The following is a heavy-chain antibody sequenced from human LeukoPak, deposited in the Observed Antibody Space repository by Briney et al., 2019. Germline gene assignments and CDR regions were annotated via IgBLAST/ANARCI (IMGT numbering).Heavy chain of an antibody. J-gene: IGHJ4*02. CDR2: MSGSGMTP. CDR1: GFTFSSYA. Sequence: GGSLRLYCAASGFTFSSYAISWVRQAPGKGLEWVSTMSGSGMTPKYADSVKGRFTISRDNSNNTLYLQMNSLRAEDTAVYYCAKDSTPYSGNTFYFDYWGQGTLVTVSS. V-gene: IGHV3-23*01. D-gene: IGHD1-7*01. CDR3: AKDSTPYSGNTFYFDY.